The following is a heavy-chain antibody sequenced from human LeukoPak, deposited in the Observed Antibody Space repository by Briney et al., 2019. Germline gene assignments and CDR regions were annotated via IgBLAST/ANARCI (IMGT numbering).Heavy chain of an antibody. CDR1: GYTFTSYD. V-gene: IGHV1-8*01. D-gene: IGHD1-20*01. CDR3: ARLSPGIPSTYNWNDVQDDY. CDR2: MNPNSGNT. J-gene: IGHJ4*02. Sequence: GASVKVSCKASGYTFTSYDINWVRQATGQGLEWMGWMNPNSGNTGYAQKFQGRVTMTRNTSISTAYMELSSLRSEDTAVYYCARLSPGIPSTYNWNDVQDDYWGQGTLVTVSS.